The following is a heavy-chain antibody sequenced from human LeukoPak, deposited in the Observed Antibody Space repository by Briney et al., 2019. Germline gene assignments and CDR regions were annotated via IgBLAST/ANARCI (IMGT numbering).Heavy chain of an antibody. Sequence: ASVKVSCKASGGTFNSYAISWVRQAPGQGLEWVGRIIPVLDMANHAEDFQARVTITADKSTSTAYMELSSLRSEDTAVYYCARDRLDYGGSYTLDSWGQGTLVTVSP. D-gene: IGHD4-17*01. J-gene: IGHJ4*02. CDR2: IIPVLDMA. V-gene: IGHV1-69*04. CDR3: ARDRLDYGGSYTLDS. CDR1: GGTFNSYA.